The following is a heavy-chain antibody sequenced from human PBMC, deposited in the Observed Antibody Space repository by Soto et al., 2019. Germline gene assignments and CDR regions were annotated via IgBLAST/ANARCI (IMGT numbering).Heavy chain of an antibody. D-gene: IGHD3-10*01. J-gene: IGHJ4*02. CDR3: ARGVWDMVRGMGALRIDY. Sequence: QVQLVQSGAEVKKPGSSVKVSCKASGGTFSSYTISWVRQAPGQGLEWMGRIIPILGIANYAQKFQGRVTITADKSTSTAYMELSSLRSEDTAVYYCARGVWDMVRGMGALRIDYWGQGTLVTVSS. CDR1: GGTFSSYT. V-gene: IGHV1-69*02. CDR2: IIPILGIA.